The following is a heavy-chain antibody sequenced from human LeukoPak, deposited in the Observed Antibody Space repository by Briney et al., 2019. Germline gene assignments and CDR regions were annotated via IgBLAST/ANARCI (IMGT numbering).Heavy chain of an antibody. CDR3: ARDQYCSTTLCYHVY. J-gene: IGHJ4*02. CDR2: ISYDGSNK. D-gene: IGHD2-2*01. Sequence: GGSLRLSCAASGFTFSSYAMHWVRQAPGKGLEWVAVISYDGSNKYYADSVKGRFTISRDNSKNTLFLQMNSLRAEDTAVYYCARDQYCSTTLCYHVYWGQGTLVTVSS. V-gene: IGHV3-30-3*01. CDR1: GFTFSSYA.